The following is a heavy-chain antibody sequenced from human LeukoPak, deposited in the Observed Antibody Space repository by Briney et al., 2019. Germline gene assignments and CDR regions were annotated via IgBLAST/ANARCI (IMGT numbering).Heavy chain of an antibody. D-gene: IGHD5-18*01. J-gene: IGHJ4*02. Sequence: SETLSLTCAVYGGSFSGYYWSWIRQPPGKGLEWIREINHSGSTNYNPSLKSRVTISVDTSKNQFSLKLSSVTAADTAVYYCQAMAEPRDYWGQGTLVTVSS. CDR2: INHSGST. V-gene: IGHV4-34*01. CDR1: GGSFSGYY. CDR3: QAMAEPRDY.